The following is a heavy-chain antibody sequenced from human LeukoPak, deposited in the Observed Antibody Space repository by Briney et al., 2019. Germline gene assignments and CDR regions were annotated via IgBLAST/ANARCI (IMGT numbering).Heavy chain of an antibody. D-gene: IGHD3-22*01. CDR2: ISGSSTDI. Sequence: GGSLRLSCAASGFTFSNYAMNWVRQAPGKGLERVSSISGSSTDIYYAESVKGRFTISRDNAKNSLYMQTNSLRAEDTAIYYCARRGYYDSSGYDYWGQGTPVTVSS. CDR3: ARRGYYDSSGYDY. V-gene: IGHV3-21*01. J-gene: IGHJ4*02. CDR1: GFTFSNYA.